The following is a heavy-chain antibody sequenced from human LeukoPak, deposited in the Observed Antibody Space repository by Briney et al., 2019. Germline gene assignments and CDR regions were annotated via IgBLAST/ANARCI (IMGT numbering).Heavy chain of an antibody. D-gene: IGHD3-10*01. Sequence: GASVKVSCKTTGYTFSDYLMHWVRQAPGQGLEWLGWINPKSGGTNYAQKFQGRVTMTRDRSINTGYMELRGLRSDDTAIYYCARVFNIAYDLGTHWYFDLWGRGTLVIVSS. CDR3: ARVFNIAYDLGTHWYFDL. V-gene: IGHV1-2*02. CDR2: INPKSGGT. J-gene: IGHJ2*01. CDR1: GYTFSDYL.